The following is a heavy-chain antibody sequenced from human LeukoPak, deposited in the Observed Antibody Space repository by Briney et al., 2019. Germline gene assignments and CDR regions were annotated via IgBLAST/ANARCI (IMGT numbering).Heavy chain of an antibody. D-gene: IGHD3-10*01. CDR2: IRYDGSNK. V-gene: IGHV3-30*02. Sequence: PGGSLRLSCAASGFTFSSYGMHWVRQAPGKGLEWVAFIRYDGSNKYYADSVKGRFTISRDNSKNTLYLQMNRLRAEDTAVYYCATVYYYGSGSYRYYMDVWGKGTTVTISS. CDR3: ATVYYYGSGSYRYYMDV. CDR1: GFTFSSYG. J-gene: IGHJ6*03.